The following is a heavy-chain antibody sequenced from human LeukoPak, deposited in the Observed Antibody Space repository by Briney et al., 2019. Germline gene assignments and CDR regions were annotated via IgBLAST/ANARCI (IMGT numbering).Heavy chain of an antibody. CDR1: GYTFTSYA. Sequence: ASVKVSCKASGYTFTSYAMHWVRQAPGQRLEWMGWINAGNGNTKYSQEFQGRVTITRDTSASTAYMELISLRSEDMAVYYCARGVLWLRAYYFDYWGQGTLVTVSS. CDR2: INAGNGNT. D-gene: IGHD5-18*01. V-gene: IGHV1-3*03. CDR3: ARGVLWLRAYYFDY. J-gene: IGHJ4*02.